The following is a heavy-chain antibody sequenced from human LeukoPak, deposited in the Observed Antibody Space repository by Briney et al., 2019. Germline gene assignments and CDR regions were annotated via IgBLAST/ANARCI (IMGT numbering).Heavy chain of an antibody. D-gene: IGHD2-2*01. V-gene: IGHV1-8*01. Sequence: ASVTVSCKAAGYTFTSYDINWVRQATGQGLEWMGWMNPNSGNTGYAQKFQGRVTMTRNTSISTAYMELSSLRSEDTAVYYCARGWKCYDGGAFDIWGQGTMVTVSS. J-gene: IGHJ3*02. CDR2: MNPNSGNT. CDR1: GYTFTSYD. CDR3: ARGWKCYDGGAFDI.